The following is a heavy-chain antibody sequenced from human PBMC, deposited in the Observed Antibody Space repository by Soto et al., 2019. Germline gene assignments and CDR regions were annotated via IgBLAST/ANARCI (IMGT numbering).Heavy chain of an antibody. Sequence: QVQLVESGGGVVQPGRSLRLSCAASGFTFSSYGMHWVRQAPGKGLEWVALISYDGSNKYYADSVKGRITISRDNSKNTLYLQMNSLTTEDTAVYYCTKDLGHGGRGGFDIWGQGTMVTVSS. D-gene: IGHD7-27*01. CDR2: ISYDGSNK. CDR3: TKDLGHGGRGGFDI. V-gene: IGHV3-30*18. J-gene: IGHJ3*02. CDR1: GFTFSSYG.